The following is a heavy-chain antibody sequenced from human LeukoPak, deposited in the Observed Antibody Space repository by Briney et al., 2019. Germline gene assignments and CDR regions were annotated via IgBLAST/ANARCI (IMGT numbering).Heavy chain of an antibody. Sequence: KPGGSLRLSCAASGFTFSDYYMSWIRQAPGKGLEWVSYISSSSSYTNYADSVKGRFTISRDNAKNSLYLQMNSLRAEDTAVYYCARAQGGIAAAKYYFDYWGQGTLVTVSS. CDR1: GFTFSDYY. V-gene: IGHV3-11*06. CDR2: ISSSSSYT. CDR3: ARAQGGIAAAKYYFDY. J-gene: IGHJ4*02. D-gene: IGHD6-13*01.